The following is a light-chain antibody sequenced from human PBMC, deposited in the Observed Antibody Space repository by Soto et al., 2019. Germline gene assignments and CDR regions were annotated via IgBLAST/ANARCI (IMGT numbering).Light chain of an antibody. V-gene: IGKV3-11*01. J-gene: IGKJ4*01. Sequence: EIVLPQSPATLSLSPGERATLSCRAIQSVFTSLAWFQQKPGQAPKLLISDTSNRATGIPARFSGSGSGTDFTLTISSLEPEDFAVYYCQQRNSWPLTFGGGTKVDI. CDR1: QSVFTS. CDR2: DTS. CDR3: QQRNSWPLT.